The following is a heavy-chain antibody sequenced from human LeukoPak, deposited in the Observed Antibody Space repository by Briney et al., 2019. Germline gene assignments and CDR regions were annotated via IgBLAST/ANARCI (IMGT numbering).Heavy chain of an antibody. D-gene: IGHD6-13*01. Sequence: SETLSLTCTVSGGSISSGDYYWSWIRQPPGKGLEWIGYIYYSGSTYYNPSLKSRVTISVDTSKNQFSLKLSSVTAADTAVYYCARPIAAAGTGWDAFDIWGQGTMVTVSS. CDR2: IYYSGST. CDR3: ARPIAAAGTGWDAFDI. V-gene: IGHV4-30-4*08. J-gene: IGHJ3*02. CDR1: GGSISSGDYY.